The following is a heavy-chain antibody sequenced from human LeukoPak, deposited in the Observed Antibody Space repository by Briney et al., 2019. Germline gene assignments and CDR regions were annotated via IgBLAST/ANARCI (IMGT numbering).Heavy chain of an antibody. Sequence: GESLKISCKGSGYVFTSYWIAWVRPRPGKGLEWMGTIYPADSDARYSPSFQGQVTISADKSIDTACLQWSSLKASDTAIYYCAKTAPDDFWSGSYYFYGMDVWGQGTTVTVSS. J-gene: IGHJ6*02. CDR3: AKTAPDDFWSGSYYFYGMDV. V-gene: IGHV5-51*01. CDR2: IYPADSDA. CDR1: GYVFTSYW. D-gene: IGHD3-3*01.